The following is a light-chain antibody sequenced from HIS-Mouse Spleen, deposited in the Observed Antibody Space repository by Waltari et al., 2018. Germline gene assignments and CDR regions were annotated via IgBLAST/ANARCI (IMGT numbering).Light chain of an antibody. CDR1: SGINVGTYR. CDR2: YKSDSDK. Sequence: QAVLTQPSSLSASPGASASLTCTLRSGINVGTYRIYWYQQKPGSPPQYLLRYKSDSDKQQGSGVPSRFSGSKDASANAGILLISGLQAEDEADYYCSSYTSSSPLFGGGTKLTVL. CDR3: SSYTSSSPL. J-gene: IGLJ2*01. V-gene: IGLV5-45*02.